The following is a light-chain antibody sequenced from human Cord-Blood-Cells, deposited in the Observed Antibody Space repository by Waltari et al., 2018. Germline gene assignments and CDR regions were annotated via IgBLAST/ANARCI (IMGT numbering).Light chain of an antibody. J-gene: IGKJ4*01. Sequence: ENVLTQSPATLSLSPGERATLSCRASQSVSSYLAWYQQKPGQAPRLLIYDASNRATGIPVRFSGSGSETDFTLTISSLEPEDFAVYYCQRRSNWLTFGGGTKVEIK. CDR2: DAS. V-gene: IGKV3-11*01. CDR3: QRRSNWLT. CDR1: QSVSSY.